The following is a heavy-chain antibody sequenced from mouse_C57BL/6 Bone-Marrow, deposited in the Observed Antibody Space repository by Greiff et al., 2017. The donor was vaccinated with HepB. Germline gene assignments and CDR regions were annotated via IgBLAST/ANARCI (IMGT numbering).Heavy chain of an antibody. CDR3: ARMPHYYGSYYLDY. J-gene: IGHJ2*01. Sequence: QVQLQQPGAELVRPGTSVKLSCKASGYTFTSYWMHWVKQRPGQGLEWIGVIDPSDSYTNYNQKFKGKATLTVDTSSSTAYMQLSSLTSEDSAVYYCARMPHYYGSYYLDYWGQGTTLTVSS. V-gene: IGHV1-59*01. D-gene: IGHD1-1*01. CDR2: IDPSDSYT. CDR1: GYTFTSYW.